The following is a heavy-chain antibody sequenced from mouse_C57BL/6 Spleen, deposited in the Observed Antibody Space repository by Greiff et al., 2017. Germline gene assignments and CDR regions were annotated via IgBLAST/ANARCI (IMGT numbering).Heavy chain of an antibody. J-gene: IGHJ2*01. V-gene: IGHV1-80*01. CDR2: IYPGDGDT. CDR3: ARRYGSSYVFDY. D-gene: IGHD1-1*01. Sequence: VQRVESGAELVKPGASVKISCKASGYAFSSYWMNWVKQRPGKGLEWIGQIYPGDGDTNYNGKFKGKATLTADKSSSTAYMQLSSLTSEDSAVYFCARRYGSSYVFDYWGQGTTLTVSS. CDR1: GYAFSSYW.